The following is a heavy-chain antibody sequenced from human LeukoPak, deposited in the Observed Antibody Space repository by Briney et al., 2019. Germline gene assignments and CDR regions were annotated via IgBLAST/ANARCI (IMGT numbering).Heavy chain of an antibody. J-gene: IGHJ3*02. Sequence: SETLSLTCTVSGGSISSGDYYWSWIRQPPGKGLEWIGYIYYSGSTYYIPSLKSRLTISVDTSKNQFSLKLSSVTAADTAVYYCATGFDSSGTDAFDIWGQGTMVTVSS. CDR2: IYYSGST. CDR3: ATGFDSSGTDAFDI. D-gene: IGHD3-22*01. CDR1: GGSISSGDYY. V-gene: IGHV4-30-4*01.